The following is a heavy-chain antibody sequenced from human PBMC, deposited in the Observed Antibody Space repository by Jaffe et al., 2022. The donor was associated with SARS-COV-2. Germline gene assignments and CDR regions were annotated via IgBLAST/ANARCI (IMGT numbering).Heavy chain of an antibody. CDR1: GGTFNSNA. D-gene: IGHD3-10*01. CDR2: IIPIFGTS. CDR3: AKSRGHNYGSEKL. J-gene: IGHJ4*02. V-gene: IGHV1-69*01. Sequence: QVQLVQSGAEVKKPGSSVKVSCKASGGTFNSNAISWVRQAPGQGLEWMGGIIPIFGTSNFAQKFQDRVIFTADESTSTVYMELFSLRSEDTAVYFCAKSRGHNYGSEKLWGQGTLLIVSP.